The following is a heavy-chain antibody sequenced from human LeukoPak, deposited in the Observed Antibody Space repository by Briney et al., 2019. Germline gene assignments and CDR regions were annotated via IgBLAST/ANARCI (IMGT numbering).Heavy chain of an antibody. V-gene: IGHV4-61*02. CDR2: IYTSGST. CDR1: GGSISSGNYY. J-gene: IGHJ6*03. D-gene: IGHD3-22*01. Sequence: ASQTLSLTCTVSGGSISSGNYYWSWIRQPAGKGLEWIGRIYTSGSTNYNPSLKSRVTMSVDTSKNRFSLKLSSVTAADTAVYYCARSGAYYYDSSGYSYYYYYYMDVWGKGTTVTVSS. CDR3: ARSGAYYYDSSGYSYYYYYYMDV.